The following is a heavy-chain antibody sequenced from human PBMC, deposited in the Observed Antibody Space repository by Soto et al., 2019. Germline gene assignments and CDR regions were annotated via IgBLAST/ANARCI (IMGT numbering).Heavy chain of an antibody. J-gene: IGHJ4*02. V-gene: IGHV4-59*12. CDR2: IYYSGST. CDR3: AKKVAITTTAKPKGQFDY. D-gene: IGHD2-15*01. Sequence: SETLSLTCTVSGGSISSYYWSWIRQPPGKGLEWIGEIYYSGSTNYNPSLKSRVTISVDKSKNHFSLNLSSVTAADTAVYYCAKKVAITTTAKPKGQFDYWGQGTLVTVSS. CDR1: GGSISSYY.